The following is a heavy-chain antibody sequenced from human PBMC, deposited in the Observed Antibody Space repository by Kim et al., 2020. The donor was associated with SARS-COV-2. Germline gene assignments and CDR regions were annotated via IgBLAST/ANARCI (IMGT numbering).Heavy chain of an antibody. CDR3: ARVGGITGTTMFWYFDL. D-gene: IGHD1-7*01. CDR2: INSDGSST. Sequence: GGSLRLSCAASGFTFSSYWMHWVRQAPGKGLVWVSRINSDGSSTSYADSVKGRFTISRDNAKNTLYLQMNSLRAEDTAVYYCARVGGITGTTMFWYFDLWGRGTLVTVSS. V-gene: IGHV3-74*01. J-gene: IGHJ2*01. CDR1: GFTFSSYW.